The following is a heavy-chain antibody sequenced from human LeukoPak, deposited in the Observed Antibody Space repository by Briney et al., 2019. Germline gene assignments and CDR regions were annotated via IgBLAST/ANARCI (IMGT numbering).Heavy chain of an antibody. Sequence: GGSLRLSCAASGFTFSISAMSWVRQAPGKGLDWVSLISYSGYNAYYADSVKGRFTISRDNSRSTLYLQMNSLRAEDTAVYYCAKVSWDSLGDYWGQGILVTVSS. D-gene: IGHD1-26*01. CDR2: ISYSGYNA. J-gene: IGHJ4*02. CDR3: AKVSWDSLGDY. CDR1: GFTFSISA. V-gene: IGHV3-23*01.